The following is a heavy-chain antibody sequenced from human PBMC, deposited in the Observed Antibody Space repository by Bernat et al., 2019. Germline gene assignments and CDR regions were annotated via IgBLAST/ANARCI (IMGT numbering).Heavy chain of an antibody. CDR1: GGSISSGGYY. V-gene: IGHV4-31*03. CDR2: IYYSGST. D-gene: IGHD2-2*01. Sequence: VQLQESGPGLVKPSQTLSLTCTVSGGSISSGGYYWSWIRQHPGKGLEWIGYIYYSGSTYYNPSLKSRVTISVDTSKNQFSLKLSSVTAADTAVYYCAREASSTSQYYYYYYYMDVWGKGTTVTVSS. J-gene: IGHJ6*03. CDR3: AREASSTSQYYYYYYYMDV.